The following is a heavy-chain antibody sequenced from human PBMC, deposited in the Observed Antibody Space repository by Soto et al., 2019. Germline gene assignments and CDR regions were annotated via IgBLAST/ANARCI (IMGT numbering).Heavy chain of an antibody. CDR3: ARPLRSYGETYYFDY. D-gene: IGHD5-18*01. CDR1: EYSFTSYW. J-gene: IGHJ4*02. CDR2: IYPGDSDT. V-gene: IGHV5-51*01. Sequence: GESLKISCKGAEYSFTSYWIGWVRQMPGKGLEWMGIIYPGDSDTRYSPSFQGQVTISADKSISTAYLQWSSLKASDTAMYYCARPLRSYGETYYFDYWGQGTLVTVSS.